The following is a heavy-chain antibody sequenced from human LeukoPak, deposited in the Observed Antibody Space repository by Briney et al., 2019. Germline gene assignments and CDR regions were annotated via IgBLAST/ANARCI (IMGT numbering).Heavy chain of an antibody. D-gene: IGHD2-2*01. CDR1: GGSFSVSH. V-gene: IGHV4-34*01. CDR2: ISPGEGT. Sequence: SETLSLTCVMYGGSFSVSHWSWVRQPPGKGLEWIGEISPGEGTNYNPSLKSRVTVSLDTSKSQFSLTLNSVTAADAAVYYCVTGIDRSKSGYWGQGTLVTVSP. J-gene: IGHJ4*02. CDR3: VTGIDRSKSGY.